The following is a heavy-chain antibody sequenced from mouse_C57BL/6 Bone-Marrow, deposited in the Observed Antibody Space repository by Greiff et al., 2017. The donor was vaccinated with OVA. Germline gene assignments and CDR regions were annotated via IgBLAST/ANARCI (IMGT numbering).Heavy chain of an antibody. CDR2: IDPENGDT. CDR1: GFNIKDDY. J-gene: IGHJ3*01. CDR3: TTEDGYDWFAY. Sequence: EVQLQQSGAELVRPGASVKLSCTASGFNIKDDYMHWVKQRPEQGLEWIGWIDPENGDTEYASKFQGKATITADTSSNTAYLQLSSLTSEDTAVYYCTTEDGYDWFAYWGQGTLVTVSA. D-gene: IGHD2-2*01. V-gene: IGHV14-4*01.